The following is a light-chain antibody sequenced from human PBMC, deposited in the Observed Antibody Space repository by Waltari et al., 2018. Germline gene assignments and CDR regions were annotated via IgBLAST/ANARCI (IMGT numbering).Light chain of an antibody. J-gene: IGKJ5*01. Sequence: EIVMTQSPATLSVSPGERATLSCRASQSVSSNLAWYKQKPGQAPRLLIYGASTRATGIPARFSGSGSGTEFTLTISSLQSEDFAVYYCLHYNNWPPITFGQGTRLEIK. CDR3: LHYNNWPPIT. V-gene: IGKV3-15*01. CDR2: GAS. CDR1: QSVSSN.